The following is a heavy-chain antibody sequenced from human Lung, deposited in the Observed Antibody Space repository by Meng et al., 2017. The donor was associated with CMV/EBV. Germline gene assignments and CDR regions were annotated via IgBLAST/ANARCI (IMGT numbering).Heavy chain of an antibody. D-gene: IGHD2-8*02. V-gene: IGHV3-53*01. CDR1: WFTVSNNY. J-gene: IGHJ4*02. Sequence: SLLPPCSPSWFTVSNNYMSWVRQAPGKGLEWVSVIYIGGNTYYANSVKGRFTISRDRSKNTLYLQMNNLRAEDTAVYYCAGDWSLEYWGQGTLVTVSS. CDR2: IYIGGNT. CDR3: AGDWSLEY.